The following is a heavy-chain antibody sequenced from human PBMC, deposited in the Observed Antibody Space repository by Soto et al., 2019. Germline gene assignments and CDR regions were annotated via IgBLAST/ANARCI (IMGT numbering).Heavy chain of an antibody. V-gene: IGHV4-30-4*01. Sequence: QVQLQESGPGLVKPSQTLSLTCTVSGGSISSGDYYWSWIRQPPGKGLEWIGYIHYSGSTYYNPSLKRRVTISVDTAKNQFSLKLSSVTAADTAVYYCARNNPEGVTHRLGVDYWGQGTLVTVSS. J-gene: IGHJ4*02. D-gene: IGHD3-10*01. CDR2: IHYSGST. CDR1: GGSISSGDYY. CDR3: ARNNPEGVTHRLGVDY.